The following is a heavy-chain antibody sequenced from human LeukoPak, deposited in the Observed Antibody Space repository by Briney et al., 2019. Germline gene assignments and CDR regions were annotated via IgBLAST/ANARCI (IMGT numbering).Heavy chain of an antibody. CDR3: AKAYGSNGYYQLPIDF. Sequence: PGGSLRHSCAAPGFNLSNSAMTWVRQAPGQGLECVSAITAGGDTTYYADSVKGRFTISRDNSRNTLYLQLNALRAEDTAVYYCAKAYGSNGYYQLPIDFWGQGTLVTVSS. CDR1: GFNLSNSA. D-gene: IGHD3-22*01. J-gene: IGHJ4*02. V-gene: IGHV3-23*01. CDR2: ITAGGDTT.